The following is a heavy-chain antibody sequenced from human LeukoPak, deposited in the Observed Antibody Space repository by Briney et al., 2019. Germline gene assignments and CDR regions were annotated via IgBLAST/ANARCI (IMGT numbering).Heavy chain of an antibody. CDR3: ARGGNSYDDY. V-gene: IGHV3-21*01. CDR1: GFTFSTYE. Sequence: TGGSLRLSCAASGFTFSTYEINWVGQAPGKGLEWVSSISSSSSNIYYADSVKGRLTISRDNAKKSLYLKINSLRAEETAVYYCARGGNSYDDYWGQGTLVTVSS. D-gene: IGHD5-18*01. CDR2: ISSSSSNI. J-gene: IGHJ4*02.